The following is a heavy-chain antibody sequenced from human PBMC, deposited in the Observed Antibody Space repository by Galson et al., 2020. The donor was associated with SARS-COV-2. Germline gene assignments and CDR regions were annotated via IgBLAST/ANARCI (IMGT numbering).Heavy chain of an antibody. V-gene: IGHV4-61*02. J-gene: IGHJ6*02. D-gene: IGHD3-3*01. CDR1: GASIRSGRYH. CDR3: AGGVFFEFNYYGMDV. CDR2: IYTSGNT. Sequence: SETLSLTCTVSGASIRSGRYHWSWIRQPAGKGLESTGRIYTSGNTNYNPSLKSRVTISLDTSKNQFSLRLRSVTAADTAVYYCAGGVFFEFNYYGMDVWGQGTTVTVSS.